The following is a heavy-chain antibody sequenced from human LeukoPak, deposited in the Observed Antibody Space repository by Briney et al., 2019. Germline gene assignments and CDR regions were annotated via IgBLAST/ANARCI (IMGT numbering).Heavy chain of an antibody. CDR3: ARGRIRYFDYYYGMDV. CDR2: IYYNGST. CDR1: FGSINSYY. J-gene: IGHJ6*02. Sequence: KPSETLSLTCTVSFGSINSYYWRWIRQPPGKGLEWIGYIYYNGSTKYNPSLKSRVTISVDTPNNQFSLKLRSVTAADTAVYYCARGRIRYFDYYYGMDVWGQGTTVTVSS. D-gene: IGHD3-9*01. V-gene: IGHV4-59*01.